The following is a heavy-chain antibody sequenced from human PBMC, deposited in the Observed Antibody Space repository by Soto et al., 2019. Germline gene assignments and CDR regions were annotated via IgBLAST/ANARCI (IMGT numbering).Heavy chain of an antibody. J-gene: IGHJ4*02. CDR1: GFTFGYYA. D-gene: IGHD5-12*01. CDR3: TRGFQWLTFDY. V-gene: IGHV3-49*04. Sequence: PGGSLRLSCTASGFTFGYYAMSWVRQAPGKGLEWVGFIRSKAYGGTTEYAASVKGRFTISRDDSKSIAYLQMNSLKTEDTAVYYCTRGFQWLTFDYWGQGTLVTVSS. CDR2: IRSKAYGGTT.